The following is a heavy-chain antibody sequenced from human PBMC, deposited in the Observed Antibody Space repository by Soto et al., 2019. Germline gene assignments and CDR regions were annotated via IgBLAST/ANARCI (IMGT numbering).Heavy chain of an antibody. V-gene: IGHV1-18*01. Sequence: HLVQSGPEVKKPGASITVSCKTSGDTFTNFGLSWVRQAPGQGLEWMGWIATYNSNRNYAQKFQGRLTLTTDTSTSTAYMEQKNLGYDDTAVYYCARVVRGVVNWFDPWGQGTLVTVSS. CDR3: ARVVRGVVNWFDP. J-gene: IGHJ5*02. CDR2: IATYNSNR. D-gene: IGHD3-10*01. CDR1: GDTFTNFG.